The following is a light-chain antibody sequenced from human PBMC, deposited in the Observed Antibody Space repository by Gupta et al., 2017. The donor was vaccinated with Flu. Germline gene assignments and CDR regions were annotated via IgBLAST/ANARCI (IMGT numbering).Light chain of an antibody. V-gene: IGKV3-11*01. CDR2: DAS. CDR3: QQRNNWPPIA. J-gene: IGKJ5*01. CDR1: QSLSSA. Sequence: EIVLTQSTATLSLSPGERATLSCRASQSLSSALAWYQQKFGQAPTLLIYDASQRAAGIPARCRGSGSGTDFTLTISRLEPEDFAVYYCQQRNNWPPIAFGQGTRLEI.